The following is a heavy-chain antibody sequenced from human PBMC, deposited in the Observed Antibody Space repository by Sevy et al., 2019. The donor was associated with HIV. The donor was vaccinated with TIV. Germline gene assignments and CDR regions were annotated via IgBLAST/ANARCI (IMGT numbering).Heavy chain of an antibody. V-gene: IGHV3-30-3*01. CDR3: ARDMGHEHYLRYNDAFDI. CDR1: GFTFRSYA. Sequence: GGALRLSCAASGFTFRSYAMHWVRHAPGKGLEWVAVISYDGSNKYYADSVKGRITISRDNTKNTLYLQMNSLRAENTAVYYSARDMGHEHYLRYNDAFDISGQGTMPTVSS. D-gene: IGHD1-20*01. CDR2: ISYDGSNK. J-gene: IGHJ3*02.